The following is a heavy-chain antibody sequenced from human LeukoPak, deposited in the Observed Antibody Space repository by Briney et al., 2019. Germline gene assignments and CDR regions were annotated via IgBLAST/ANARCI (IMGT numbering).Heavy chain of an antibody. D-gene: IGHD3-10*01. CDR2: MYYTGST. CDR1: GASVSSGHYY. CDR3: AGAPPSIIRGVFSPNYFDH. J-gene: IGHJ4*02. Sequence: PSETLSLTCSVSGASVSSGHYYWGWFRQPPGKGLEWIGHMYYTGSTDYSPSLESRVTISLDTSKDHFSLNLASVTAADTAVYFCAGAPPSIIRGVFSPNYFDHWGQGTLVTVSS. V-gene: IGHV4-61*03.